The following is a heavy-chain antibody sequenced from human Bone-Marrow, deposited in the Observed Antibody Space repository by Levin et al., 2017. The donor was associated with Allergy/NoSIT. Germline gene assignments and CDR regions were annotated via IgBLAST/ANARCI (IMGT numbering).Heavy chain of an antibody. D-gene: IGHD3-10*01. V-gene: IGHV3-33*01. CDR2: IWYDGSNK. J-gene: IGHJ4*02. Sequence: GGSLRLSCAASGFTFSSYGMHWVRQAPGKGLEWVAVIWYDGSNKYYADSVKGRFTISRDNSKNTLYLQMNSLRAEDTAVYYCARPYYGSGKRGGNYFDYWGQGTLVTVSS. CDR3: ARPYYGSGKRGGNYFDY. CDR1: GFTFSSYG.